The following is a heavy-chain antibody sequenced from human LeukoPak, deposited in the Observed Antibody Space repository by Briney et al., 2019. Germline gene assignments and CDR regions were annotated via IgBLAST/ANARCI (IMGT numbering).Heavy chain of an antibody. V-gene: IGHV1-18*01. D-gene: IGHD3-22*01. CDR1: GYTLTTYG. Sequence: ASVKVSCKTSGYTLTTYGISWVRQAPGQGLEWMGWISIYNGNTTYAQKLQGRVTMTRNTSISTAYMELSSLRSEDTAVYYCARGGYYDSSGDAFDIWGQGTMVTVSS. J-gene: IGHJ3*02. CDR2: ISIYNGNT. CDR3: ARGGYYDSSGDAFDI.